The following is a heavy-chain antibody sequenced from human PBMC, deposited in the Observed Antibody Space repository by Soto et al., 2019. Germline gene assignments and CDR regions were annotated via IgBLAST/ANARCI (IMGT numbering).Heavy chain of an antibody. CDR2: INHSGST. CDR3: ARHARRDIAVAGTGWFDP. V-gene: IGHV4-34*01. Sequence: SETLSLTCAVYGGSLSGYYWSWIRQPPGKGLEWIGEINHSGSTYYNPSLKSRVTISVDTSKNQFSLKLSSVTAADTAVYYCARHARRDIAVAGTGWFDPWGQGTLVTISS. J-gene: IGHJ5*02. CDR1: GGSLSGYY. D-gene: IGHD6-19*01.